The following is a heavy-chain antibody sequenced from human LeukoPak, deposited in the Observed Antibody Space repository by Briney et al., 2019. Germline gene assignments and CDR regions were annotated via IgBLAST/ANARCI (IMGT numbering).Heavy chain of an antibody. CDR1: GFTFSSSA. J-gene: IGHJ3*02. V-gene: IGHV3-15*01. CDR2: IKSKTDGGTT. D-gene: IGHD3-22*01. CDR3: TTDFTMIKRAFDI. Sequence: PGGSLRLSCAAPGFTFSSSAMNWVRQAPGKGLEWVGRIKSKTDGGTTDYAAPVKGRFTISRDDSKNTLYLQMNSLKTEDTAVYYCTTDFTMIKRAFDIWGQGTMVTVSS.